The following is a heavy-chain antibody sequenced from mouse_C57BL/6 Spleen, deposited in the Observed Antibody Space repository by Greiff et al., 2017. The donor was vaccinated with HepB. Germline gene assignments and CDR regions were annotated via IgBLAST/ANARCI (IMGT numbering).Heavy chain of an antibody. D-gene: IGHD2-3*01. V-gene: IGHV1-18*01. J-gene: IGHJ1*03. Sequence: EVQLQQSGPELVKPGASVKIPCKASGYTFTDYNMDWVKQSHGKSLEWIGDINPNNGGTIYNQKFKGKATLTVDKSSSTAYMELRSLTSEDTAVYYCARGDYDDYGYFDVWGTGTTVTVSS. CDR3: ARGDYDDYGYFDV. CDR1: GYTFTDYN. CDR2: INPNNGGT.